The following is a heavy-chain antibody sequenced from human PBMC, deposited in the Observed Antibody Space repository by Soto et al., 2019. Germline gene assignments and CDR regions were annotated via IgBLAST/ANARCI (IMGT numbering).Heavy chain of an antibody. J-gene: IGHJ4*02. D-gene: IGHD4-4*01. CDR2: INHSGST. CDR1: GGSFSGYY. Sequence: SETLSLTCAVYGGSFSGYYWSWIRQPPGKGLEWIGEINHSGSTNYNPSLKSRVTMSVDTSKNQFSLKLSSVTAADTAVYYCASRVTTSYYFDYWGQGTLVTVSS. V-gene: IGHV4-34*01. CDR3: ASRVTTSYYFDY.